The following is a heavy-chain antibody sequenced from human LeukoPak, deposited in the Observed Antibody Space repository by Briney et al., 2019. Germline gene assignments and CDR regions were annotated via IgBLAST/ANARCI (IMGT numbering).Heavy chain of an antibody. D-gene: IGHD6-13*01. V-gene: IGHV1-8*02. Sequence: ASVKVSCKASGYTFTSYGINWVRQATGQGLEWMGWMNPNSGNTGYAQKFQGRVTMTRNTSISTAYMELSSLRSEDTAVYYCATMRVSSSWYYFDYWGQGTLVTVSS. J-gene: IGHJ4*02. CDR1: GYTFTSYG. CDR2: MNPNSGNT. CDR3: ATMRVSSSWYYFDY.